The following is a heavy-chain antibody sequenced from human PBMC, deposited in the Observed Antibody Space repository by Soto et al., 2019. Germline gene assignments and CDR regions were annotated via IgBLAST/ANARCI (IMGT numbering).Heavy chain of an antibody. V-gene: IGHV3-30-3*01. CDR1: GFPFSSYA. CDR2: ISYDGSNK. D-gene: IGHD2-15*01. J-gene: IGHJ5*02. Sequence: GALRLSCADSGFPFSSYAMHWVRQAPGKGLEWVAVISYDGSNKYYADSAKGRFTISRDNSKNTLYLQMNGLRAEDTAVYYCARDVVVVVAATTYNWFDPWGQGTLVTVSS. CDR3: ARDVVVVVAATTYNWFDP.